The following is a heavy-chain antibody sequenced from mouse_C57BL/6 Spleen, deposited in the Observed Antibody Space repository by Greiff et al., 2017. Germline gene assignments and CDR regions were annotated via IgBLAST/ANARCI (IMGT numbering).Heavy chain of an antibody. CDR2: IYPGDGDT. V-gene: IGHV1-80*01. CDR3: ARGSHYWYFDV. CDR1: GYAFSSYW. Sequence: VKLQQSGAELVKPGASVKISCKASGYAFSSYWMNWVKQRPGKGLEWIGQIYPGDGDTNYNGKFKGKATLTADKSASTAYMQLSSLTSEDSAVYFCARGSHYWYFDVWGTGTTVTVSS. D-gene: IGHD1-1*02. J-gene: IGHJ1*03.